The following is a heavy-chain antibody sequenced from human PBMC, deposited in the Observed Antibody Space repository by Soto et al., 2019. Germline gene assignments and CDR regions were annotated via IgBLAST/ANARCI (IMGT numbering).Heavy chain of an antibody. J-gene: IGHJ6*02. CDR1: GGSISSNSYY. D-gene: IGHD6-19*01. CDR2: IYYSGTT. CDR3: ARREWLVLRWYYYYGMDV. V-gene: IGHV4-39*07. Sequence: PSETLSLTCTVSGGSISSNSYYWAWIRQPPGKGLEWIGNIYYSGTTYYNPSLKSRVTISVDTSKNQFSLKLSSLRSEDTAVYYCARREWLVLRWYYYYGMDVWGQGTTVTVSS.